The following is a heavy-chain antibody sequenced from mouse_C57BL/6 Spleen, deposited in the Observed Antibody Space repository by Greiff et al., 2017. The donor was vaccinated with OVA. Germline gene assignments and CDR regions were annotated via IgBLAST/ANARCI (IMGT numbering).Heavy chain of an antibody. D-gene: IGHD1-1*01. J-gene: IGHJ1*03. Sequence: EVKLVESEGGLVQPGSSMKLSCTASGFTFSDYYMAWVRQVPEKGLEWVANINYDGSSTYYLDSLKSRFIISRDNAKNILYLQMSSLKSEDTATYYCARDHGSSCWYFDVWGTGTTVTVSS. CDR3: ARDHGSSCWYFDV. V-gene: IGHV5-16*01. CDR1: GFTFSDYY. CDR2: INYDGSST.